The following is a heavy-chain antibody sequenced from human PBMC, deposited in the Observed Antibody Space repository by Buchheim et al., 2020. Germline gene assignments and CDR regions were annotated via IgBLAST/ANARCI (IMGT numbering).Heavy chain of an antibody. CDR3: ARLNYDFWSGYFFFDY. Sequence: QVQLQESGPGLVKPSQTLSLTCTVSGGSISSGDYYWSWIRQPPGKGLEWIGYIYYSGSTNYTPSLKRRATISVDTSKNQFSLKLSSVTAADTAVYYCARLNYDFWSGYFFFDYWGQGTL. V-gene: IGHV4-30-4*01. J-gene: IGHJ4*02. CDR2: IYYSGST. CDR1: GGSISSGDYY. D-gene: IGHD3-3*01.